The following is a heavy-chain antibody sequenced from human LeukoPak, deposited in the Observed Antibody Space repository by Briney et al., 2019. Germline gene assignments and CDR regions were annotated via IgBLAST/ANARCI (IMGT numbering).Heavy chain of an antibody. D-gene: IGHD2-2*01. J-gene: IGHJ4*02. CDR1: GFTFSSYS. Sequence: GGSLRLSCAASGFTFSSYSMNWVRQAPGKGLEWVSAISGSGGSTYYADSVKGRFTISRDNSKNTLYLQMNSLRAEDTAVYYCAKIGYCSSTSCLGPLDYWGQGTLVTVSS. CDR2: ISGSGGST. CDR3: AKIGYCSSTSCLGPLDY. V-gene: IGHV3-23*01.